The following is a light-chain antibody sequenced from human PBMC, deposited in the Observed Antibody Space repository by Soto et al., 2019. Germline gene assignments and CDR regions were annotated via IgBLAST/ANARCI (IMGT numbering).Light chain of an antibody. V-gene: IGLV2-8*01. J-gene: IGLJ1*01. CDR3: SSYGGSNNYV. CDR1: SSDVGGYNY. CDR2: EVS. Sequence: QSALTQPPSASGSPGQSVTISCTGTSSDVGGYNYVSWYQQHPGKAPKLMIYEVSKRPSGVPDRFSGSKSGNTASLTVSGLQAEDEADYYCSSYGGSNNYVVGTGTKVTVL.